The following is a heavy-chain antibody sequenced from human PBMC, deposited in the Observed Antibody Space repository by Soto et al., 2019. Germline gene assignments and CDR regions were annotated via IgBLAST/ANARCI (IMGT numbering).Heavy chain of an antibody. CDR2: VHPGNRHT. Sequence: GASVKVSCKASGYTFTLNPIHWVRQVPGQRLEWMGWVHPGNRHTKSSQKFQDRVTFTRDTSATTVYMELSGLTSEDTAVYYCARLQSSNGFMHSFDHCGQGSPVTVSS. CDR3: ARLQSSNGFMHSFDH. D-gene: IGHD3-22*01. J-gene: IGHJ4*02. CDR1: GYTFTLNP. V-gene: IGHV1-3*01.